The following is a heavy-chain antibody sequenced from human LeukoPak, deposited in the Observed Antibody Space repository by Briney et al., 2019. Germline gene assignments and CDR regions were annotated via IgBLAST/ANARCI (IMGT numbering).Heavy chain of an antibody. CDR2: IYYSGST. Sequence: PSETLSFTCTVSGGSVSSYYWSWIRQPPGKGLEWIGYIYYSGSTNYNPSLKSRVTISVDTSKNQFSLKLSSVTAADTAVYYCARERGAGPFDYWGQGTLVTVSS. CDR1: GGSVSSYY. CDR3: ARERGAGPFDY. D-gene: IGHD6-19*01. J-gene: IGHJ4*02. V-gene: IGHV4-59*02.